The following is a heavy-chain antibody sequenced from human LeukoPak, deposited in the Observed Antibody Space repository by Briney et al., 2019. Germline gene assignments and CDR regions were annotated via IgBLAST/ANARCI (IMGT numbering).Heavy chain of an antibody. CDR1: GFTFSSYA. V-gene: IGHV3-23*01. J-gene: IGHJ4*02. CDR3: ARFQYSGSYLDY. D-gene: IGHD1-26*01. Sequence: GGSLRLSCAASGFTFSSYAMSWVRQAPGKGLEWVSTISGSGDSTYYADSVKGRFTISRDDAKNTLYLQMNSLRAEDTAVYYCARFQYSGSYLDYWGQGTLVTVSS. CDR2: ISGSGDST.